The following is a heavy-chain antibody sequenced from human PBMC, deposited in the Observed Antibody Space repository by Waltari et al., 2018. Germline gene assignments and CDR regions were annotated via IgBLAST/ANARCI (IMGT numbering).Heavy chain of an antibody. D-gene: IGHD5-12*01. Sequence: QVQLVQSGAEVKKHGSSVKVSCKASGGTFSSYAISWVRQAPGQGLEWMGRIIPIFCTANYSQKFQGRVTITADKATSTAYMELSSLRSEDTAVYYCALSALRDGYNFDYWCQGTLVTVSS. CDR3: ALSALRDGYNFDY. V-gene: IGHV1-69*08. CDR2: IIPIFCTA. J-gene: IGHJ4*02. CDR1: GGTFSSYA.